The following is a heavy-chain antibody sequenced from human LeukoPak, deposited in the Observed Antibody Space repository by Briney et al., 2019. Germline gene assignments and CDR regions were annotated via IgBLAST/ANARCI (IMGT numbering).Heavy chain of an antibody. J-gene: IGHJ4*02. V-gene: IGHV3-53*01. CDR2: IYSGGST. CDR3: ARATLDN. CDR1: GFTVGSTY. Sequence: PGGSLRLSCAASGFTVGSTYISWVRRAPGKGLEWVSVIYSGGSTKYADSVKARFTISRDNSKNTVYLQMNNLRAEDTAVYYCARATLDNWGQGTLVTVSS.